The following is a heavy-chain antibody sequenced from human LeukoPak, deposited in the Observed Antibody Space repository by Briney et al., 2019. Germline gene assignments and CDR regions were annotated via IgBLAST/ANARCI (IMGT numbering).Heavy chain of an antibody. V-gene: IGHV1-69*04. CDR3: AKGYCSSTSCSTTGPIDY. CDR1: GGTFSSYA. Sequence: SVKVSCKASGGTFSSYAISWVRQAPGQGLEWMGRIIPILGIANYAQKFQGRVTITADKSTSTAYMELSSLRSEGTAVYYCAKGYCSSTSCSTTGPIDYWGQGTLVTVSS. CDR2: IIPILGIA. D-gene: IGHD2-2*01. J-gene: IGHJ4*02.